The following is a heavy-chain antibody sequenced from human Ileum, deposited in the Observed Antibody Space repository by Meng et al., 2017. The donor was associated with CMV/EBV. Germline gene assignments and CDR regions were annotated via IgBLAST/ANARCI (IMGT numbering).Heavy chain of an antibody. J-gene: IGHJ4*02. D-gene: IGHD2-2*02. CDR1: GGSMSTYY. V-gene: IGHV4-59*01. Sequence: SETLSLTCTVSGGSMSTYYWSWMRQPPGKGLEWIGYINYSGSTNYNPSLKSRVTISVDTSKDQFSLKLSSVTAADTAVYYCARDLEGGVPAAIGHWGQGTLVTVSS. CDR2: INYSGST. CDR3: ARDLEGGVPAAIGH.